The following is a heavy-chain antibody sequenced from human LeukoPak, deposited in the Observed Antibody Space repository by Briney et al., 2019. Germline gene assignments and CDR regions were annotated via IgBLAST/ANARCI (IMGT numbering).Heavy chain of an antibody. V-gene: IGHV4-4*07. CDR3: ASEGIRDYYYYIMDV. Sequence: KPGGSLRLSCAASGFTFSSYAMHWVRQAPGKGLEWIGRFYSSGSTNYNPSLKSRVTLSVDISKNQFSLNLSSVTAADTAVYYCASEGIRDYYYYIMDVWGKGTTVTISS. CDR1: GFTFSSYA. D-gene: IGHD1-14*01. CDR2: FYSSGST. J-gene: IGHJ6*03.